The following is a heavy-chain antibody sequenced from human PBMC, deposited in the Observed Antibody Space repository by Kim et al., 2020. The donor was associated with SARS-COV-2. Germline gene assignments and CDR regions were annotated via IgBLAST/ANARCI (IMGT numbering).Heavy chain of an antibody. Sequence: SVKGRFTISRDNCKNTLYLQMNSLRAEDTAVYYCAREYRSGWYATPIIDYWGQGTLVTVSS. V-gene: IGHV3-30*07. J-gene: IGHJ4*02. D-gene: IGHD6-19*01. CDR3: AREYRSGWYATPIIDY.